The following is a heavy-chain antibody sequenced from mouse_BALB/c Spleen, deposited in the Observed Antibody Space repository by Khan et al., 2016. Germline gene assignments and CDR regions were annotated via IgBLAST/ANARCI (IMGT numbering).Heavy chain of an antibody. J-gene: IGHJ2*01. CDR3: AYYGNYY. V-gene: IGHV1-7*01. CDR2: INPSTGYT. Sequence: QVQLQQSGAELAKPGASVKMSCKASGYTFTSYWMHWVKQRPGQGLAWIGYINPSTGYTEYNQKLKDKATLTAVKSSSTAYMQLSSLTSEDSAVYYCAYYGNYYWGQGTTLTVSS. CDR1: GYTFTSYW. D-gene: IGHD2-1*01.